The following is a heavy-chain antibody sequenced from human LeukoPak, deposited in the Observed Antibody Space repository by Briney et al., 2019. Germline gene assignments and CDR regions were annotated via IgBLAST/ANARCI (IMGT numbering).Heavy chain of an antibody. CDR1: GFTFSSYA. Sequence: GGSLRLSCAASGFTFSSYAMHWVRQAPGKGLEYVSTITSDGTSTYYANSVKVRFTISRDNSKNTLYLQMGSLRAEDMAVYYCARAYNYGLEYWGQGTLVTVSS. CDR2: ITSDGTST. V-gene: IGHV3-64*01. CDR3: ARAYNYGLEY. D-gene: IGHD5-18*01. J-gene: IGHJ4*02.